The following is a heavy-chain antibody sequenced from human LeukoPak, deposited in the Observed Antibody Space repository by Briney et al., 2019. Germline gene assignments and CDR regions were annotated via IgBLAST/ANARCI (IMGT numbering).Heavy chain of an antibody. V-gene: IGHV3-30*19. J-gene: IGHJ4*02. D-gene: IGHD3-22*01. CDR3: AREPHYYDSSGYYFDY. CDR2: ISYDGSNK. CDR1: GFTFSNYG. Sequence: PGGSLRLSCAASGFTFSNYGMHWVRQAPGKGLEWVAVISYDGSNKYYADSVKGRFTISRDNSKNTLYLQMNSLRAEDTAVYYCAREPHYYDSSGYYFDYWGQGTLVTVSS.